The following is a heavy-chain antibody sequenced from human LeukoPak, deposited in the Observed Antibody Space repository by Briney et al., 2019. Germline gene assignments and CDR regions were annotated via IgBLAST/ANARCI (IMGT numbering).Heavy chain of an antibody. D-gene: IGHD6-19*01. CDR2: ITGSGGST. CDR3: ARCRPDSSGSADY. Sequence: GGSLRLSCAASGFTFSTYAMTWVRQAPGKGLEWVSSITGSGGSTYYADSVKGRFTISRDNSENTVFLQMDSLRAEDPAVYYCARCRPDSSGSADYWGQGTLVTVSP. CDR1: GFTFSTYA. V-gene: IGHV3-23*01. J-gene: IGHJ4*02.